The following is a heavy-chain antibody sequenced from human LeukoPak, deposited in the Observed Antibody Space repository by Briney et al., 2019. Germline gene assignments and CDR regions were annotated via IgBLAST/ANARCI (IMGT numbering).Heavy chain of an antibody. CDR3: ATDYYYDSSGSYYTVDY. CDR1: GYTLTELS. J-gene: IGHJ4*02. V-gene: IGHV1-24*01. CDR2: FDPEDGET. D-gene: IGHD3-22*01. Sequence: ASVKVSCKVSGYTLTELSMHWVRQAPGKGLEWMGGFDPEDGETFYAQKFQGRVTMTEDASTDTAYMELSSLRSEDTAVYYCATDYYYDSSGSYYTVDYWGQGTLVTVSS.